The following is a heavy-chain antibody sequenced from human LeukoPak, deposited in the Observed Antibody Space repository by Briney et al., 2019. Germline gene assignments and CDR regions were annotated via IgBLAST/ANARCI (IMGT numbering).Heavy chain of an antibody. CDR2: IKEDGSEK. D-gene: IGHD1-20*01. V-gene: IGHV3-7*01. J-gene: IGHJ4*02. CDR3: ARGLTVKDY. Sequence: GGSLRLSCAASGFTFSSYAMSWVRQAPGKGLEWVANIKEDGSEKYYVDSVKGRFTISRDGAKNSLYLQMNSLRAEDTAVYYCARGLTVKDYWGQGTLVTVSS. CDR1: GFTFSSYA.